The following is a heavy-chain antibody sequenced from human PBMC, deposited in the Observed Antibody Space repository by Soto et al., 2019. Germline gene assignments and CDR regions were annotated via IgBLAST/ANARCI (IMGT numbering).Heavy chain of an antibody. J-gene: IGHJ6*02. V-gene: IGHV1-69*06. CDR2: IIPIFGTA. CDR3: ARDPTWIPEPYYYGMDV. CDR1: GGTFISYA. D-gene: IGHD5-18*01. Sequence: ASVKVSCKASGGTFISYAIRLLRQPPVKVLEWMGGIIPIFGTANYAQKFQGRVTITADKSTSTAYMELSSLRSEDTAVYYCARDPTWIPEPYYYGMDVWGQGTTVTISS.